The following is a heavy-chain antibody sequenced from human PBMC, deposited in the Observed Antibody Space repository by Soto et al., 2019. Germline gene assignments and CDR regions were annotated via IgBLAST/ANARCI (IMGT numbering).Heavy chain of an antibody. CDR3: AKALGELSPESYDY. D-gene: IGHD3-16*02. CDR1: GFTFSSYG. J-gene: IGHJ4*02. V-gene: IGHV3-30*18. Sequence: QVQLVESGGGVVQPGRSLRLSCAASGFTFSSYGMHWVRQAPGKGLEWVAVISYDGSDKYYADSVKGRFTISRDNSKNTLNLQMNSLRAGDTAVYYCAKALGELSPESYDYWGQGTLITVSS. CDR2: ISYDGSDK.